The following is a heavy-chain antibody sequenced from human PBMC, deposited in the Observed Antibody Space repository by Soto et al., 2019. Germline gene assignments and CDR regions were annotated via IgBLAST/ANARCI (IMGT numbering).Heavy chain of an antibody. Sequence: PSETLSLTCSVSGYLISSGYYWGWIRQTPGKGLEWLGSIDYSGRTYYNPSLKSRVSTSVDLSKNQFSLNLRSVTAGDTAVYFCARVRYSDNWHGLIDYWGQGTLVTVSS. CDR3: ARVRYSDNWHGLIDY. V-gene: IGHV4-38-2*02. CDR1: GYLISSGYY. CDR2: IDYSGRT. D-gene: IGHD4-4*01. J-gene: IGHJ4*02.